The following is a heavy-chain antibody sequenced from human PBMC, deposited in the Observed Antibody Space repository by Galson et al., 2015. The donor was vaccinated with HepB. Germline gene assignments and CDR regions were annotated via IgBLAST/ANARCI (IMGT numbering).Heavy chain of an antibody. D-gene: IGHD5-18*01. J-gene: IGHJ6*02. CDR3: AREGGYSYGPPTPTYGMDV. CDR1: GGTFSSYA. CDR2: IIPIFGTA. V-gene: IGHV1-69*06. Sequence: SVKVSCKASGGTFSSYAISWVRQAPGQGLEWMGGIIPIFGTANYAQKFQGRVTITADKSTSTAYMELSSLRSEDTAVYYCAREGGYSYGPPTPTYGMDVWGQGTTVTVSS.